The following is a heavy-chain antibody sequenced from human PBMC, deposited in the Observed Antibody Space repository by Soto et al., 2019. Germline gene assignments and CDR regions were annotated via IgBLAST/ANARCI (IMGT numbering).Heavy chain of an antibody. CDR3: ARDGYCGGGRCYRRYDY. CDR1: GFTFSGYW. V-gene: IGHV3-7*01. D-gene: IGHD2-15*01. CDR2: IKDDGSEK. J-gene: IGHJ4*02. Sequence: EVQLVESGGGLVQPGGSLRLSCAASGFTFSGYWMTWARQAPGKGLEWVAQIKDDGSEKFYVDSVKGRFTISRDNADNLLYLQMNSLRAEDTAVYFCARDGYCGGGRCYRRYDYWGQGTLVIVSS.